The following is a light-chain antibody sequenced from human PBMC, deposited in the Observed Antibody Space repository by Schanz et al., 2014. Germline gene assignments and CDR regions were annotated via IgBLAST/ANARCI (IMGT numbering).Light chain of an antibody. J-gene: IGLJ2*01. Sequence: SSELTQPPSVSVSPGQTATITCSGDKLGDKYACWYQQKPGQSPVLVIYQDNRRPSGIPERFSGSNSGNTATLTISGTQAMDEADYHCQAWDSTSVVFGGGTKLTVL. CDR1: KLGDKY. CDR2: QDN. V-gene: IGLV3-1*01. CDR3: QAWDSTSVV.